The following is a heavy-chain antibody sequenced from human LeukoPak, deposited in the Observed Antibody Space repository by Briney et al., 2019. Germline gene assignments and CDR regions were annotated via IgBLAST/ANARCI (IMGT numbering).Heavy chain of an antibody. V-gene: IGHV1-69*13. J-gene: IGHJ4*02. D-gene: IGHD6-19*01. CDR1: GGTFSSYA. Sequence: SVKVSCKASGGTFSSYAISWVRQAPGQGLEWMGGIIPIFGTANYAQKFQGRVMITADESTSTAYMELSSLRSEDTAVYYCARDGGRVGIAVAGSPPDYWGQGTLVTVSS. CDR3: ARDGGRVGIAVAGSPPDY. CDR2: IIPIFGTA.